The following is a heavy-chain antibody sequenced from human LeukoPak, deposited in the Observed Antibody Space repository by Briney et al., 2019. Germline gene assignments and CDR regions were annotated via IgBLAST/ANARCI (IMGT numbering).Heavy chain of an antibody. Sequence: ASVKVSCKTSGYTFTSSYINWVRQAPGQRLEWMGWISAYNGRTNYAQKFQGRVTMTTDSSTSTAYMDLTSLRSDDTAVYYCARGGTYYPCIDYWGQGTLVTVSS. V-gene: IGHV1-18*01. CDR1: GYTFTSSY. CDR2: ISAYNGRT. J-gene: IGHJ4*02. D-gene: IGHD1-26*01. CDR3: ARGGTYYPCIDY.